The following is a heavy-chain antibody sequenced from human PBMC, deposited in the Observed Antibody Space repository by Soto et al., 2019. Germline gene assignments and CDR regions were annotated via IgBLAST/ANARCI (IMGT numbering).Heavy chain of an antibody. Sequence: ASVKVSCKASGYTFSSYGINWVRQAPGQGLEWMGWISAYNGNTNYAQKLQGRVTMTTDTSTSTAYMELRSLRSDDTAVYYCARDVKYYDSSSYYYYYYWGQGTLVTVSS. CDR2: ISAYNGNT. V-gene: IGHV1-18*01. J-gene: IGHJ4*02. CDR3: ARDVKYYDSSSYYYYYY. D-gene: IGHD3-22*01. CDR1: GYTFSSYG.